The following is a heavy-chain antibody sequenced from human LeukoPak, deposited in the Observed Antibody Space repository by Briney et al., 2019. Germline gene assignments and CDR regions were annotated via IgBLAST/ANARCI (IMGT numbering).Heavy chain of an antibody. Sequence: SETLSLTCTVSGGSVSTYYWSWIRQRAGKGLEWIGRFYSSGSTSYNPSLKSRVSMSIDTSKNQFSLNLTSVTAADTAVYYCAKVAGSRYFDIWGRGTLVTVSS. J-gene: IGHJ2*01. CDR2: FYSSGST. CDR3: AKVAGSRYFDI. CDR1: GGSVSTYY. D-gene: IGHD6-19*01. V-gene: IGHV4-4*07.